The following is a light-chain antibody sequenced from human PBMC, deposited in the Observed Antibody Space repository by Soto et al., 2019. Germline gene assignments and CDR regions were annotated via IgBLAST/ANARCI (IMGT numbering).Light chain of an antibody. CDR3: QQYINWPRT. CDR2: VAS. CDR1: QSVSSN. V-gene: IGKV3-15*01. J-gene: IGKJ2*01. Sequence: EIVMTQSPATLSVSPGDTATLSCRASQSVSSNLAWYQQKPGQAPRLLIYVASTRATGIPARFTGSGSGTDFPLTISSLQSEHFAVYYCQQYINWPRTFGQGTKLEIK.